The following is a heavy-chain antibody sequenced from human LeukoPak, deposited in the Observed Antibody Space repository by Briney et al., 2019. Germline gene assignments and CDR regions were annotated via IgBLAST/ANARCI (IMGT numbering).Heavy chain of an antibody. J-gene: IGHJ4*02. CDR2: IKQDGSEK. CDR3: ARVWLWFGERPLDY. Sequence: GGSPRLSCAASGFTFSSYWMSWVRQAPGKGLEWVANIKQDGSEKYYVDSVKGRFTISRDNAKNSLYLQMNSLRAEDTAVYYCARVWLWFGERPLDYWGQGTLVTVSS. CDR1: GFTFSSYW. D-gene: IGHD3-10*01. V-gene: IGHV3-7*01.